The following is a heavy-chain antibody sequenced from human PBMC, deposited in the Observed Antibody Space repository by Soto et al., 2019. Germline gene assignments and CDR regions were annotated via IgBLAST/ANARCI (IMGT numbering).Heavy chain of an antibody. CDR2: IKQDGSEK. Sequence: LRLSCAASGFTFSGYSMSWVRQAPGKGLEWVANIKQDGSEKYYVDSVKGRFTISRDNAKNSLYLQMNSLRADDTAVYYCARQRGCDYWGQGTLVTVSS. J-gene: IGHJ4*02. V-gene: IGHV3-7*01. CDR1: GFTFSGYS. D-gene: IGHD1-1*01. CDR3: ARQRGCDY.